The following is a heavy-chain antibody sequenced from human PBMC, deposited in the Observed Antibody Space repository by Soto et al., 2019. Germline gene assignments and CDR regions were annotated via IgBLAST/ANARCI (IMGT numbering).Heavy chain of an antibody. CDR3: ATRGWGYDSSGYYRGQYFQH. D-gene: IGHD3-22*01. J-gene: IGHJ1*01. CDR2: FDPEDGET. CDR1: GYTLTELS. V-gene: IGHV1-24*01. Sequence: ASVKVSCKVSGYTLTELSMHWVRQAPGKGLEWMGGFDPEDGETIYAQNFQGRVTMTEDTSTDTAYMELSSLRSEDTAVYYCATRGWGYDSSGYYRGQYFQHWGQGTLVTVSS.